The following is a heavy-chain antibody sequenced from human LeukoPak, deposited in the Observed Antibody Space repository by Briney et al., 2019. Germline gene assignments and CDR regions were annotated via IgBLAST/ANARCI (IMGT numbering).Heavy chain of an antibody. D-gene: IGHD6-19*01. CDR1: GFTFSSYA. Sequence: PGRSLRLSCAASGFTFSSYAMHWVRQAPGKGLEWVAVISYDGSNKYYADSVKGRFTISRDNSKNTLYLQMNSLRAEDTAVYYCARESVAGTDYWGQGTVVTVSS. J-gene: IGHJ4*02. CDR2: ISYDGSNK. CDR3: ARESVAGTDY. V-gene: IGHV3-30-3*01.